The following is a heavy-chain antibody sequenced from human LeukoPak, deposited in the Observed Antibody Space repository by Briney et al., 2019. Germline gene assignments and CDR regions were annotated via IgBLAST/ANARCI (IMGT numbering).Heavy chain of an antibody. V-gene: IGHV3-21*01. CDR3: ARKRGRVGAGGPVNY. D-gene: IGHD1-26*01. Sequence: GGSLRLSCAASGFTFSSYSMNWVRQAPGKGLEWVSSISSSSSYIYYADSMKGRFTISRDNAKNSLYLQMNSLRAEDTAVYYCARKRGRVGAGGPVNYWGQGTLVTVSS. CDR2: ISSSSSYI. J-gene: IGHJ4*02. CDR1: GFTFSSYS.